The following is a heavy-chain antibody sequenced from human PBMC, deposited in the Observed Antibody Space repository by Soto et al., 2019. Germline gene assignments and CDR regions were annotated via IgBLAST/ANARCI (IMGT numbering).Heavy chain of an antibody. CDR1: GYTFTNYG. V-gene: IGHV1-18*01. CDR3: ARSYGYYGDFDY. CDR2: INTYNGNT. D-gene: IGHD3-22*01. Sequence: ASVKVSCKASGYTFTNYGISWVRQAPGQGLEWMGWINTYNGNTNHAQKFQGRVTITRDTSASTAYMELSSLRSEDTAVYYCARSYGYYGDFDYWGQGTLVTVSS. J-gene: IGHJ4*02.